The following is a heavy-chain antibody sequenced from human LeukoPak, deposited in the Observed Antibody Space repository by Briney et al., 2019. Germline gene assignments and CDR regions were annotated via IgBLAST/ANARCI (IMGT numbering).Heavy chain of an antibody. D-gene: IGHD1-26*01. CDR1: GFTFSSYA. CDR3: ARSPALFGSDY. Sequence: GGSLRLSCAASGFTFSSYAMHWVRQAPGKGLEYVSAISSNGGSTYYANSVKGRFTISRDNSKNTLYLQMGSLRAEDMAVYYCARSPALFGSDYWGQGTLVTVSS. V-gene: IGHV3-64*01. J-gene: IGHJ4*02. CDR2: ISSNGGST.